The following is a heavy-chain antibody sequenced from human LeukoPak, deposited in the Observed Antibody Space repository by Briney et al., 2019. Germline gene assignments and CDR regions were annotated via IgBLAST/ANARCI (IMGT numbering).Heavy chain of an antibody. V-gene: IGHV4-59*01. Sequence: PSETLSLTCTVSGGSISSYYGSWIRQPPGKGLQWIGYIYYSGSTDYNPSLRSRVTISVDTSKNQFSLKLSSVTAADTAVYYCARRISDAFDIWGQGAMVTVSS. J-gene: IGHJ3*02. CDR1: GGSISSYY. CDR2: IYYSGST. CDR3: ARRISDAFDI.